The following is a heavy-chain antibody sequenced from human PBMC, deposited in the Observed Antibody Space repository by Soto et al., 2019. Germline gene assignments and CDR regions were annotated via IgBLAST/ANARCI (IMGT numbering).Heavy chain of an antibody. D-gene: IGHD3-9*01. J-gene: IGHJ5*02. CDR2: IYYSGST. CDR1: GGSISSGDYY. V-gene: IGHV4-30-4*01. Sequence: SETLSLTCTVSGGSISSGDYYWSWIRQPPGKGLEWIGYIYYSGSTYYNPSLKSRVTISVDTSKNQFSLKLSSVTAADTAVYYCAKDPYDSLTGYNNWFDPWGQGTLVTVSS. CDR3: AKDPYDSLTGYNNWFDP.